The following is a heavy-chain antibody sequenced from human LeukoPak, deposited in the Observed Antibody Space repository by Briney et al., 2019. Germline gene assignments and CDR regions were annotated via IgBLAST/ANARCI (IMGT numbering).Heavy chain of an antibody. Sequence: PGGSLRLSCAASGFTVSSNYMNWVRQAPGKGLEWVSIIYSGGTTYYADSVKGRFIISRDNSKNTLYLQMNSLRAEDTAVYFCARDSIRSLRYFDLWGRGTLVTVSS. CDR3: ARDSIRSLRYFDL. D-gene: IGHD6-13*01. CDR2: IYSGGTT. J-gene: IGHJ2*01. CDR1: GFTVSSNY. V-gene: IGHV3-53*01.